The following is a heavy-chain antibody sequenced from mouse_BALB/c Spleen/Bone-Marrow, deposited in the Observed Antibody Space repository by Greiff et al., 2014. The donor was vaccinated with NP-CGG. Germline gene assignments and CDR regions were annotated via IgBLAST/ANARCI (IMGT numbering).Heavy chain of an antibody. CDR2: INPSNGGT. CDR1: GYTFTIYY. V-gene: IGHV1S81*02. J-gene: IGHJ3*01. D-gene: IGHD3-2*01. CDR3: TRNGPDSSGYPAWFAY. Sequence: VQLQESGAELVKPGASVKLSCKASGYTFTIYYMSWVKQRPGQGLEWIGEINPSNGGTNFNEKFKSKAALTVDKSSSTAYMQLSSLTSEDSAVYYCTRNGPDSSGYPAWFAYWGQGTLVTVSA.